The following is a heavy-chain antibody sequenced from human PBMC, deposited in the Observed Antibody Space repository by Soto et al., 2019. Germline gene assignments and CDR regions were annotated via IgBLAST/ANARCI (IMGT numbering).Heavy chain of an antibody. Sequence: QVPLVQSGAEVKKPGASVKVSCKASGYTFTSYGFSWVRQAPGQGLEWMGRISGYNGNSNYAQNLQGRVTMTTDTSTSTAYMELRSLRSDDTAVYYCAREDIQDIVVVVVAPEGLGYWGQGTLVTVSS. V-gene: IGHV1-18*01. CDR3: AREDIQDIVVVVVAPEGLGY. J-gene: IGHJ4*02. CDR1: GYTFTSYG. D-gene: IGHD2-15*01. CDR2: ISGYNGNS.